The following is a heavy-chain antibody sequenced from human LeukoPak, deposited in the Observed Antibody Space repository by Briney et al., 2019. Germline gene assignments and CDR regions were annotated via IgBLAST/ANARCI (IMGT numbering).Heavy chain of an antibody. J-gene: IGHJ6*04. V-gene: IGHV1-46*01. CDR2: INPSGGST. CDR1: GYTFTSYY. D-gene: IGHD1-7*01. Sequence: ASVKVSCKASGYTFTSYYMHWVRQAPGQGLEWMGIINPSGGSTSYAQKFQGRVTMTRNTSISTAYMELSSLRSEDTAVYYCARGPTGGWNWGYYYYGMDVWAKGTTVTVSS. CDR3: ARGPTGGWNWGYYYYGMDV.